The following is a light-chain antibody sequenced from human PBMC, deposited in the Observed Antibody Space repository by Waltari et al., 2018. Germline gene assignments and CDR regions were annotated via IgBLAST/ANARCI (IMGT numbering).Light chain of an antibody. Sequence: QLVLTQSPSASASLGASVKLTCTLSSGPSTNVIAWLQKRPEKGPRYLMKVTSDGSHNKGDEIPDRFSGSSSGAERYLPISSLQSEDEADYYCQTGGHGTWVFGGGTKLTVL. V-gene: IGLV4-69*01. CDR1: SGPSTNV. CDR3: QTGGHGTWV. CDR2: VTSDGSH. J-gene: IGLJ3*02.